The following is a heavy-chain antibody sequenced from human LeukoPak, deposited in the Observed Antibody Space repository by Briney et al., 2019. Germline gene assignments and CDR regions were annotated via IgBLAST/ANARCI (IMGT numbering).Heavy chain of an antibody. V-gene: IGHV3-30*01. CDR2: TSYDGSNK. CDR3: ARGAPYDCSGYQTPVDY. J-gene: IGHJ4*02. D-gene: IGHD3-22*01. Sequence: GRSLRLSCAASGFTFSSYAMHWVRQAPGKGLEWVAVTSYDGSNKYYADSVKGRFTISRDNSKNTLYLQMNSLRAEDTAVYYCARGAPYDCSGYQTPVDYWGQGTLVTVSS. CDR1: GFTFSSYA.